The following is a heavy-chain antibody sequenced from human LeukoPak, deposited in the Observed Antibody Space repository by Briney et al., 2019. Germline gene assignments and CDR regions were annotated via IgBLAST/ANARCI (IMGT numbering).Heavy chain of an antibody. CDR2: IYPGDSDT. V-gene: IGHV5-51*01. CDR3: ARRGEAMDPFDY. CDR1: GNSFTSYW. Sequence: GESLKISCKDSGNSFTSYWIGWVRQIPGKGLEWMGIIYPGDSDTRYSRYFQGHVTISADKAFNAAYLQWSSLKASDTAIYYCARRGEAMDPFDYWGQGTLVTVSS. D-gene: IGHD5-18*01. J-gene: IGHJ4*02.